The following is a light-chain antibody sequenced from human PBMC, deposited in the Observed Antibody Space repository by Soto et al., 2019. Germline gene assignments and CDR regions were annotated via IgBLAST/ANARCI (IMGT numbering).Light chain of an antibody. V-gene: IGKV3-15*01. Sequence: EIVMTQSPATISVSPVSIYTISFLASQSVSSNLAWYQQKPGQAPRLLIYGASTRATGIPARFSGSGSGTDFTLTISSLEPEDFAVYYCQQRSNWPLTFGGGTKVDIK. CDR2: GAS. J-gene: IGKJ4*01. CDR3: QQRSNWPLT. CDR1: QSVSSN.